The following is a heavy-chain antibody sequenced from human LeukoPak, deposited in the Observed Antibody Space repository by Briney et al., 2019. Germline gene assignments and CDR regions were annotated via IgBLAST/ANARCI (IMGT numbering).Heavy chain of an antibody. CDR3: ARDTYGGFDY. CDR1: GFTFSDYW. V-gene: IGHV3-7*04. CDR2: IKQDGSEK. J-gene: IGHJ4*02. D-gene: IGHD4-23*01. Sequence: GGSLRRSCAASGFTFSDYWMGWVRQAPGKGLEWVASIKQDGSEKYYVDSVKGRFTIFRDNSKNSLFLQMHSLRAEDTAVYYCARDTYGGFDYWGQGTLVTVSS.